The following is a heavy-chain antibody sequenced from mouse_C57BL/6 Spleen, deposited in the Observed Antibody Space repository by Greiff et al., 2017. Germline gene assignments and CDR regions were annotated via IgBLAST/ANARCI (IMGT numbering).Heavy chain of an antibody. J-gene: IGHJ2*01. CDR2: ISSGSSTI. V-gene: IGHV5-17*01. CDR3: ARFITTVVADDFDC. D-gene: IGHD1-1*01. Sequence: EVQGVEPGGGLVKPGGSLKLSCAASGFTFSDYGMHWVRQAPEKGLEWVAYISSGSSTIYYADTVKGRFTISRDNAKNTLFLQITRLRSEDTAMCYCARFITTVVADDFDCWGQGTTLTVSS. CDR1: GFTFSDYG.